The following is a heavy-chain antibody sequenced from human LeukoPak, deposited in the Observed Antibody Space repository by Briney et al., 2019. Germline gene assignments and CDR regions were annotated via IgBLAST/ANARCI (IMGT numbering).Heavy chain of an antibody. Sequence: GASVKVSCKASGYTFTGYYMHWVRQAPGQGLEWMGRINPNSGGTNYAQKFQGRVTMTRDTSISTAYMELSRLRSDDTAVYYCARDVVPAVKSRYFQHWGQGTLVTVSS. J-gene: IGHJ1*01. CDR1: GYTFTGYY. D-gene: IGHD2-2*01. V-gene: IGHV1-2*06. CDR2: INPNSGGT. CDR3: ARDVVPAVKSRYFQH.